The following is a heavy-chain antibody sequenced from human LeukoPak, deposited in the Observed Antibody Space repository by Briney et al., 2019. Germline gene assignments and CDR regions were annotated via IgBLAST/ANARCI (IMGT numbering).Heavy chain of an antibody. J-gene: IGHJ3*02. CDR2: INPNSGGT. Sequence: ASVKVSCKASGYTFTGYYMHWVRQAPGQGLEWMGWINPNSGGTNYAQKFQGRVTMTRDTSISTAYMELSRLRSDDTAVYYCARDLGTTVNAFDIWGQGTVVTVSS. CDR1: GYTFTGYY. CDR3: ARDLGTTVNAFDI. V-gene: IGHV1-2*02. D-gene: IGHD4-17*01.